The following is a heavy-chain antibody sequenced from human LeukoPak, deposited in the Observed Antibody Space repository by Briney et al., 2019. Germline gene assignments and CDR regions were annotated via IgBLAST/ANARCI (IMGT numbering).Heavy chain of an antibody. V-gene: IGHV1-2*02. J-gene: IGHJ4*02. D-gene: IGHD3-9*01. Sequence: ASVKVSCKSSGYTFTGYYMHWVRQAPGQGLEWMGCINPNSGGTNYAQKFQGRVTMTRDTSISTAYMELSRLRSDDTAVYYCAGSAANYDILTGYSVGFDYWGQGTLVTVSS. CDR2: INPNSGGT. CDR3: AGSAANYDILTGYSVGFDY. CDR1: GYTFTGYY.